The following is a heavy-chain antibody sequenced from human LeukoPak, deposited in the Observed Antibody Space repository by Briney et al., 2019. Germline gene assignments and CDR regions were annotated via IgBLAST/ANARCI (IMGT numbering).Heavy chain of an antibody. D-gene: IGHD4-23*01. CDR2: IHSSGST. V-gene: IGHV4-4*09. CDR3: AYSYDGKVVPFDC. CDR1: EGSISNLY. J-gene: IGHJ4*02. Sequence: SGTLSLTCTVSEGSISNLYWNWVRQPPGKGLEWLGYIHSSGSTNYNPPLKSRITLSIDTSKNHYSLRLTSVTAADTAVYYCAYSYDGKVVPFDCWGQGSLVTVSS.